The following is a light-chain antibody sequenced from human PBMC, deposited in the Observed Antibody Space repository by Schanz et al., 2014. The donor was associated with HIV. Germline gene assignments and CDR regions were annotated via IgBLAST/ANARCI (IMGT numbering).Light chain of an antibody. Sequence: QSVLTQPPSASGTPGQRVTISCSGSNSNIGGNYVYWYQQLPGTAPKLLIYRNNQRPSGVPDRFSGSKSGTSASLAISGLRSEDEADYYCQSYDSSLSGSVFGGGTKLTVL. CDR1: NSNIGGNY. J-gene: IGLJ3*02. CDR3: QSYDSSLSGSV. CDR2: RNN. V-gene: IGLV1-47*01.